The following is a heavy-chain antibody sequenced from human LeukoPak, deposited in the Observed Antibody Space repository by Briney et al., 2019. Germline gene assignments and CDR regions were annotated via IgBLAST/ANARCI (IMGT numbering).Heavy chain of an antibody. CDR1: GFTFSSHQ. CDR2: MHGDGSEK. J-gene: IGHJ4*02. CDR3: ARDWLGSGSAFDF. Sequence: GGSLRLSCAASGFTFSSHQMSWVRQAPGKGLEWVAKMHGDGSEKFYVDSVKGRFTISRDNAKNSLYLQMNSLRVEDRAVYYCARDWLGSGSAFDFWGQGTLVTVSS. D-gene: IGHD3-10*01. V-gene: IGHV3-7*01.